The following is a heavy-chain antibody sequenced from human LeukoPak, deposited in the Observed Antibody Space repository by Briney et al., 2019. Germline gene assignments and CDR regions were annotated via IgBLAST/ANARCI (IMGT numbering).Heavy chain of an antibody. CDR1: GFTFSTYA. CDR2: ISYDGSNK. CDR3: ARGISLRSLLDAFDI. Sequence: GRSLRLSCAASGFTFSTYALHWVRQAPGKGLEWVAVISYDGSNKYYAGSVKGRFTISRDNSKSTLYLQMNSLRAEDTAVSYCARGISLRSLLDAFDIWGQGTMVTVSS. J-gene: IGHJ3*02. D-gene: IGHD2-15*01. V-gene: IGHV3-30*01.